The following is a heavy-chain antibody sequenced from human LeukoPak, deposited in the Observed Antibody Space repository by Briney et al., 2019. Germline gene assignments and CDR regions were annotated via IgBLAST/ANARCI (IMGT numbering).Heavy chain of an antibody. CDR1: GFTFSSYA. CDR2: ISGSGGST. Sequence: QPGGSLRLPCAASGFTFSSYAMSWVRQAPGKGLEWVSAISGSGGSTYYADSVKGRFTISRDNSKNTLYLQMSSLRAEDTAVYYCAKVARVGKAAANDAFDIWGQGTMVTVSS. J-gene: IGHJ3*02. D-gene: IGHD6-13*01. V-gene: IGHV3-23*01. CDR3: AKVARVGKAAANDAFDI.